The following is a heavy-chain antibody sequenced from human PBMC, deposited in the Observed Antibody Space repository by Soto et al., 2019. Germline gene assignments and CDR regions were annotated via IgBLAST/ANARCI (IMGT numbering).Heavy chain of an antibody. CDR3: AKDRGGASSFDY. D-gene: IGHD1-26*01. CDR2: ISGIGGNT. Sequence: GGSLRLSCAASGFTFSNYAMSWVRQAPGKGLEWVSTISGIGGNTYYADSVRGRFTISRDNSKNTLFLQMNSLVAEDTAVYYCAKDRGGASSFDYWGQGTLVTVSS. J-gene: IGHJ4*02. V-gene: IGHV3-23*01. CDR1: GFTFSNYA.